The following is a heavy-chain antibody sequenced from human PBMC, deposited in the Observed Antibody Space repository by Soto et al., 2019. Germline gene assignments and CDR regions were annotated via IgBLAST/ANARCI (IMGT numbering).Heavy chain of an antibody. J-gene: IGHJ5*02. V-gene: IGHV4-59*01. Sequence: PSETLSLTCTVSGGSISSYYWSWIRQPPGKGLEWIGYIYYSGSTNYNPSLKSRVTISVDTSKNQFSLKLSSVTAADTAVYYCARERWDFYNWFDPWGQGTLVTVSS. D-gene: IGHD1-26*01. CDR3: ARERWDFYNWFDP. CDR2: IYYSGST. CDR1: GGSISSYY.